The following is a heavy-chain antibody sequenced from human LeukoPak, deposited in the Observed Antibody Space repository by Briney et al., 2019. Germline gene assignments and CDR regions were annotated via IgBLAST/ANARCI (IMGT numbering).Heavy chain of an antibody. J-gene: IGHJ3*02. CDR2: TNPNSGGT. D-gene: IGHD3-22*01. Sequence: GASVKVSCKASGSTFTGYYMHWVRLAPGQGLEWMGLTNPNSGGTKYAQKYPVRVTMTRDTSISTAYMELSRLRSDDTGVYYCARVDTMIVVAVPLTDAFDIWGQGTMVTVSS. V-gene: IGHV1-2*02. CDR3: ARVDTMIVVAVPLTDAFDI. CDR1: GSTFTGYY.